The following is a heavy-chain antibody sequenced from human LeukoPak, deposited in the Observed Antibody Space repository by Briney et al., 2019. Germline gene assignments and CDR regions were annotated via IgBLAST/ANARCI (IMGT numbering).Heavy chain of an antibody. D-gene: IGHD3-22*01. J-gene: IGHJ4*02. CDR2: ISTSSTYI. CDR3: ARDQRRPYYYDSSGYSY. CDR1: GFTFSSYS. Sequence: PGGSLRHSCEASGFTFSSYSMNWVRQAPGKGLEWVSSISTSSTYIYYADSVKGRFTISRDSAKNSLYLQMNSLRAEDTAVYYCARDQRRPYYYDSSGYSYWGQGTLVTVSS. V-gene: IGHV3-21*01.